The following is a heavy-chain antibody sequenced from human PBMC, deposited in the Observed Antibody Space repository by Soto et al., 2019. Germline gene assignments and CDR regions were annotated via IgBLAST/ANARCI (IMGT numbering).Heavy chain of an antibody. CDR3: ARDRGGYCSGGSCSEAWFDP. V-gene: IGHV1-3*05. J-gene: IGHJ5*02. Sequence: QVQLVQSGAEEKRPGASVKISCKASGYTFSSYPIHWVRQAPGHRLEWMGWINSGNGDTKYSQKFQARVSITRDTSASTSYMQLSSLRSEDTAVYYCARDRGGYCSGGSCSEAWFDPWGQGTLVTVSS. CDR1: GYTFSSYP. CDR2: INSGNGDT. D-gene: IGHD2-15*01.